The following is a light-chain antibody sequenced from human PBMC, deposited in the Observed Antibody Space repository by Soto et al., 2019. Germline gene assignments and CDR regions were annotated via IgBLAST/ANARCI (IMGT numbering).Light chain of an antibody. CDR2: AVS. Sequence: LTQPPSASGSPGQSVTISCTGTSSDVGGYKYVSWYQQYPGKAPKLMIYAVSKRPSGVPDRFSGSKSGNTASLTVSGLQAEDEADYYCSSYAGGNNYVYGTGTKVTV. CDR1: SSDVGGYKY. V-gene: IGLV2-8*01. J-gene: IGLJ1*01. CDR3: SSYAGGNNYV.